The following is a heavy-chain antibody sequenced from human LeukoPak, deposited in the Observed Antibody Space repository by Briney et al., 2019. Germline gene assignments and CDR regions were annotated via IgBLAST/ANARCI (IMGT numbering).Heavy chain of an antibody. CDR1: GFPFSSYA. V-gene: IGHV3-23*01. CDR2: ITASSGGT. Sequence: GGSLRLSCAAYGFPFSSYAMGWVRQAPRKGLEWVSAITASSGGTYDADSVKGRFTISRDNSKNTLYLQINSLRAEDAAIYYCAKIRFYYDSSFDYWYFDLWGRGTLVTVSS. D-gene: IGHD3-22*01. CDR3: AKIRFYYDSSFDYWYFDL. J-gene: IGHJ2*01.